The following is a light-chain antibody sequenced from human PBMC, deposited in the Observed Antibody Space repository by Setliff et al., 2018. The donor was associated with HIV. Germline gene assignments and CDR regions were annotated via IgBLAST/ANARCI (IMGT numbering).Light chain of an antibody. CDR1: NSNIGAGYD. J-gene: IGLJ3*02. CDR2: RNN. CDR3: AAWDDSLSGPHRV. Sequence: QSVLTQPPSVSGAPGQRVTISCTGSNSNIGAGYDVHWYQQLPGSAPKLLIYRNNQRPSGVPDRFSGSKSGTSASLAISGLRSEDEADYYCAAWDDSLSGPHRVFGGGTQLTVL. V-gene: IGLV1-47*01.